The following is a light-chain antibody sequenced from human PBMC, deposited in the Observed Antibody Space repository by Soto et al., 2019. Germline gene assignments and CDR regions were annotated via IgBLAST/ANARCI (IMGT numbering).Light chain of an antibody. CDR2: DAS. Sequence: DIQMTQSPSSLSASVGDRVTITCQASQDISNYLNWYQQKPGKAPKLLIYDASNLETGVPSRFSGSGSGTEFHFTISSLQTEDIATYYCPQYDNLPLTFGGGTKVEIK. V-gene: IGKV1-33*01. J-gene: IGKJ4*01. CDR1: QDISNY. CDR3: PQYDNLPLT.